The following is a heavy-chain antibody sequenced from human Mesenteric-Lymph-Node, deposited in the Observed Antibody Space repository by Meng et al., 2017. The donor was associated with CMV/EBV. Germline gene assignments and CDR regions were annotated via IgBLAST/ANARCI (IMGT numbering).Heavy chain of an antibody. V-gene: IGHV3-53*01. CDR2: IRGDDST. CDR1: GFSVSTNY. Sequence: GGSLRLSCAASGFSVSTNYMTWVRQAPGKGLEWVSFIRGDDSTSYTDSVQGRFTISRDSSKNTVYLQMNSLRAEDTAVYYCARAGYSSSHSQSHLYYYYGMDVWGQGTTVTVSS. CDR3: ARAGYSSSHSQSHLYYYYGMDV. D-gene: IGHD6-13*01. J-gene: IGHJ6*02.